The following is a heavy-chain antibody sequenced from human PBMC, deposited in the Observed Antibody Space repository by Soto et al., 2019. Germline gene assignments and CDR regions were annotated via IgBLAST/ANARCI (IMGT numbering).Heavy chain of an antibody. J-gene: IGHJ6*02. CDR1: GFTFSSYA. D-gene: IGHD5-12*01. Sequence: QVQLVESGGGVVQPGRSLRLSCAASGFTFSSYAMHWVRQAPGKGLEWVAVISYDGSNKYYADSVKGRFTISRDNSKNTLYLQMNSLRAEDTAVYYCAGELRVHPYYYYGMDVWGQGTTVTVSS. CDR2: ISYDGSNK. V-gene: IGHV3-30-3*01. CDR3: AGELRVHPYYYYGMDV.